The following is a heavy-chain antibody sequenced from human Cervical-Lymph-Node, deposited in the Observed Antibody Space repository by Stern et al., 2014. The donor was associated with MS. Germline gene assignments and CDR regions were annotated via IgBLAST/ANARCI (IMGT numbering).Heavy chain of an antibody. V-gene: IGHV4-39*02. CDR1: GGSISTNNFY. Sequence: QLQLQESGPRLVKPSETLSLTCTVSGGSISTNNFYWNWIRQSPGKGLEWIGNIHYAGNTDFNPSLRSRVTISVDTSKNHFSLQLPSVTAADTAVYFCARGNEELGIAYWGQGILVTVSS. D-gene: IGHD7-27*01. CDR2: IHYAGNT. J-gene: IGHJ4*02. CDR3: ARGNEELGIAY.